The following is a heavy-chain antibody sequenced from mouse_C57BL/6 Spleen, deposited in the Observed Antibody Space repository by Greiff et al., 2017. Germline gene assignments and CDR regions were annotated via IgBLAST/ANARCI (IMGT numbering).Heavy chain of an antibody. CDR1: GYTFTSYW. CDR2: IYPSDSET. V-gene: IGHV1-61*01. CDR3: AARRVGSDY. Sequence: QVQLQQPGAELVRPGSSVKLSCKASGYTFTSYWMDWVKQRPGQGLEWIGNIYPSDSETHYNQKFKDKATLTVDKSSSTAYMQLSSLTSEDSAVXYCAARRVGSDYWGQGTTLTVSS. D-gene: IGHD1-1*02. J-gene: IGHJ2*01.